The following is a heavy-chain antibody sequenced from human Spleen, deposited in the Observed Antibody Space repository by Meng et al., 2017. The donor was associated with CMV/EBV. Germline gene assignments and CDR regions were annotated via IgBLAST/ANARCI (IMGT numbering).Heavy chain of an antibody. J-gene: IGHJ4*02. CDR3: AHLNSSGWYFDY. CDR2: IYWDDDK. CDR1: WFSLSTSGVG. D-gene: IGHD6-19*01. Sequence: QITLTHTCPPLVKPTQPLPLTCTFSWFSLSTSGVGVGWIRQPPGKALEWLALIYWDDDKRYSPSLKSRLTITKDTSKNQVVLTMTNMDPVDTATYYCAHLNSSGWYFDYWGQGTLVTVSS. V-gene: IGHV2-5*02.